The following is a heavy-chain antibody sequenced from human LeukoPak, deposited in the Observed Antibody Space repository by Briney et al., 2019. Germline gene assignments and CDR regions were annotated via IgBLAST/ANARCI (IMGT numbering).Heavy chain of an antibody. J-gene: IGHJ4*02. V-gene: IGHV3-7*02. D-gene: IGHD3-16*02. CDR1: GFTFSSYW. CDR2: IKHDGSEE. Sequence: PGGSLRLSCAASGFTFSSYWMSWVRQAPGRGPEWVANIKHDGSEEYYVDSVKGRFTVSRDDGRNSVSLQMNSVRAEDTAVYYCGYTNNFYHWGQGTLVVVSS. CDR3: GYTNNFYH.